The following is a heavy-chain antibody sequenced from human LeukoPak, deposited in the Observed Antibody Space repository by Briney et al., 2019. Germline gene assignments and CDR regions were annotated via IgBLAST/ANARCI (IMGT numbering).Heavy chain of an antibody. J-gene: IGHJ4*02. CDR1: GYTFTSYY. Sequence: ASVKVSCKASGYTFTSYYMHWVRQAPGQGLEWMGWINPNSGGTNYAQKFQGRVTMTRDTSISTAYMELSRLRSDDTAVYYCARVRLLGSGWYHDYWGQGTLVTVSS. V-gene: IGHV1-2*02. CDR2: INPNSGGT. D-gene: IGHD6-19*01. CDR3: ARVRLLGSGWYHDY.